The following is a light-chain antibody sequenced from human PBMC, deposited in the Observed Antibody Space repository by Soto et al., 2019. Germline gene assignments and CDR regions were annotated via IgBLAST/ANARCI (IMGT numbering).Light chain of an antibody. CDR2: GAS. V-gene: IGKV3-20*01. CDR1: QSVGRNF. Sequence: EIVLTQSPGTLSLSPGESTTLSCRASQSVGRNFVAWYQQKPGRAPRLLIHGASYRATGIPDRFSGSGSETDFTLTISRLEPEDSAVYYCHQYAASPLTFGGGTKVEIK. CDR3: HQYAASPLT. J-gene: IGKJ4*01.